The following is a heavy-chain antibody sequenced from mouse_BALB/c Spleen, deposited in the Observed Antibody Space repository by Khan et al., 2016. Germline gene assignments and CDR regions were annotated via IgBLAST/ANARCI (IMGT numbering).Heavy chain of an antibody. CDR1: GYTFTSYW. Sequence: QVQLQQSGAELVKPGASVKLSCKASGYTFTSYWMHWVKQRPGQGLEWIGEINPSNGRTNYNEKFKSKATLTVDKSSSTAYMQLSSLTSEDSAVYYCAPYYYGRAWFAYWGQGTLVTVSA. CDR2: INPSNGRT. D-gene: IGHD1-1*01. J-gene: IGHJ3*01. CDR3: APYYYGRAWFAY. V-gene: IGHV1S81*02.